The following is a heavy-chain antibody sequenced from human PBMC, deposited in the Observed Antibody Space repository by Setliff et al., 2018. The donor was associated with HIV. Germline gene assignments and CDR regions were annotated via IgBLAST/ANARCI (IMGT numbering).Heavy chain of an antibody. V-gene: IGHV4-39*01. CDR3: ASHILSGGYFSSSAPDYFDH. J-gene: IGHJ4*02. CDR1: GDSIHSVTSY. D-gene: IGHD1-26*01. CDR2: IYYTGYT. Sequence: SETLSLTCTVSGDSIHSVTSYWGWFRQSPGKGLEWIGTIYYTGYTFNNPSLTSRVTMSVDTSKSQFSLKLQSVTAADKAVYYCASHILSGGYFSSSAPDYFDHWGQGSLVTVSS.